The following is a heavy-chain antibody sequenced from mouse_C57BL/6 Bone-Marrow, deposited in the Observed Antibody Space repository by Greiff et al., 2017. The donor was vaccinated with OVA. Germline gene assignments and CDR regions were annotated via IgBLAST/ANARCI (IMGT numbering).Heavy chain of an antibody. V-gene: IGHV1-69*01. Sequence: QVQLQQPGAELVMPGASVKLSCKASGYTFTSYWMHWVKQRPGQGLEWIGEIDPSDSYTNYNQKFKGKSTLTVDKSSSTAYMQLSSLTSEDSAVYYCAGYGYSPWFAYWGQGTLVTVSA. CDR3: AGYGYSPWFAY. CDR1: GYTFTSYW. D-gene: IGHD2-2*01. J-gene: IGHJ3*01. CDR2: IDPSDSYT.